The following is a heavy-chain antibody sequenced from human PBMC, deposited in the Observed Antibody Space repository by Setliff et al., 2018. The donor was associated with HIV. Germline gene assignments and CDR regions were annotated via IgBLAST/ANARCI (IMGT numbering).Heavy chain of an antibody. CDR3: APDFGDNWFDP. J-gene: IGHJ5*02. D-gene: IGHD4-17*01. CDR2: IIPVYHTT. V-gene: IGHV1-69*06. CDR1: GGAFTSYA. Sequence: SVKVSCKASGGAFTSYAFSWVRQAPGQGLEWMGRIIPVYHTTDYAPQFQGRVTITADKSTSTVYMDLSNLRSDDTATYYCAPDFGDNWFDPWGQGTLVT.